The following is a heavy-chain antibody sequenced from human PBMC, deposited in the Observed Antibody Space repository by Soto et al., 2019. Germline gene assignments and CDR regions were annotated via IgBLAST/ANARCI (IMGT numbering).Heavy chain of an antibody. J-gene: IGHJ4*02. D-gene: IGHD2-15*01. CDR2: ISYDGSNK. CDR3: AREVAGGFDY. CDR1: GFTFSSYA. Sequence: QVQLVESGGGVVQPGRSLRLSCAASGFTFSSYAMHWVRQAPGKGLEWVAVISYDGSNKDYADSVKGRFTISRDNSKNTLYLQMNSLRAEDTAVYYCAREVAGGFDYWGQGTLVTGSS. V-gene: IGHV3-30-3*01.